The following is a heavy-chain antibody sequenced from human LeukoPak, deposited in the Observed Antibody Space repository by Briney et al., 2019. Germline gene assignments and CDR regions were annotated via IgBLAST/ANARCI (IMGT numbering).Heavy chain of an antibody. CDR2: INHSGST. J-gene: IGHJ5*02. D-gene: IGHD2-2*02. CDR1: GGSFSGYY. V-gene: IGHV4-34*01. CDR3: ARGPYCSSTSCYTNWFDP. Sequence: SETLSLTCAVYGGSFSGYYWSWIRQPPGKGLEWIGEINHSGSTNYNPSLKSRVTISVDTSKNQLSLKLSSVTAADTAVYYCARGPYCSSTSCYTNWFDPWGQGTLVTVSS.